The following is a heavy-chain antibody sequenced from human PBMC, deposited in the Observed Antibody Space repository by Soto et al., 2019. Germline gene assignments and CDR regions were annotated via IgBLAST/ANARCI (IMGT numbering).Heavy chain of an antibody. J-gene: IGHJ4*02. Sequence: QVQLQESGPGLVKPSETLSLTCTVSGGSISSYYWSWIRQPPGKGLEWIGYIYYRGDTDYNPSLKSGGTISVVSTKRHFSLKLSSVTAADTAVYDCALRYGGKVAYWGECTVVTVSS. CDR1: GGSISSYY. CDR3: ALRYGGKVAY. V-gene: IGHV4-59*08. CDR2: IYYRGDT. D-gene: IGHD3-16*01.